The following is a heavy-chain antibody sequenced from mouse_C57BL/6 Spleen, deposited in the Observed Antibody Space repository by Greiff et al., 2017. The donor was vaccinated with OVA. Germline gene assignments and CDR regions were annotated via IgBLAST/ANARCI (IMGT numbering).Heavy chain of an antibody. Sequence: QVQLQQSGAELVKPGASVKISCKASGYAFSSYWMNWVKQRPGKGLEWIGQIYPGDGDTNYNGKFKGKATLTADKSSSTAYMQLSSLTSEDSAVYFCVVIYYDYGWYFDVWGTGTTVTVSS. J-gene: IGHJ1*03. D-gene: IGHD2-4*01. CDR1: GYAFSSYW. CDR2: IYPGDGDT. CDR3: VVIYYDYGWYFDV. V-gene: IGHV1-80*01.